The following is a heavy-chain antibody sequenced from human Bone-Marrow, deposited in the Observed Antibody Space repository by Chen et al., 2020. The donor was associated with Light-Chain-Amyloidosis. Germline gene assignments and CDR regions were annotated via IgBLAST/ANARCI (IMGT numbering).Heavy chain of an antibody. CDR1: GFTFNHYS. CDR2: ISSRSIYI. D-gene: IGHD2-8*02. V-gene: IGHV3-21*01. J-gene: IGHJ3*01. CDR3: ARDEDCTVTGCPRGGDDGFDS. Sequence: EVQLVESGGGLVKPGGSLRLSCAASGFTFNHYSMNWVRQARGGGLEWVASISSRSIYIFYADSVRGRSTISRDNAKNSLYLQLNSLRAEDTAVYYCARDEDCTVTGCPRGGDDGFDSWGQGTMVTVSS.